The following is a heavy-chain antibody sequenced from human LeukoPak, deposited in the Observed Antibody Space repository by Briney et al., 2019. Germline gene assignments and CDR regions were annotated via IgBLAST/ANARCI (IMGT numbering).Heavy chain of an antibody. CDR1: GYTFTSYD. CDR2: MKPDSGNT. D-gene: IGHD3-22*01. J-gene: IGHJ5*02. Sequence: VASVKVSCKASGYTFTSYDINWVRQATGQGLEWMGWMKPDSGNTGYAQKFQGRVTMTRNTSISTAYLELSSLRSEDTAVYYCARMYYYDGSAPNRFDPWGQGTLVTVSS. V-gene: IGHV1-8*01. CDR3: ARMYYYDGSAPNRFDP.